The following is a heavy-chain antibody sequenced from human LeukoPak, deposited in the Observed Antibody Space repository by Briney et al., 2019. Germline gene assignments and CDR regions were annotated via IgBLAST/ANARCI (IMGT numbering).Heavy chain of an antibody. CDR2: IYYSGST. J-gene: IGHJ6*03. Sequence: PSETLSLTCTVSGGSISSYYWSWIRQPPGKGLEWIGYIYYSGSTNYNPSLKSRVTISVDTSKNQFSLKLSSVTAADTAVYYCARVLCHYYYYMDVWGKGTTVTVSS. V-gene: IGHV4-59*08. D-gene: IGHD3-16*01. CDR1: GGSISSYY. CDR3: ARVLCHYYYYMDV.